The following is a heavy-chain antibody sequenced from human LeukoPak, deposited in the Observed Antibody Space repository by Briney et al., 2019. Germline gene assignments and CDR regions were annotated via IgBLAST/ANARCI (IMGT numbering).Heavy chain of an antibody. CDR2: IYTSGST. CDR3: ARDSSVRGGMDV. J-gene: IGHJ6*02. CDR1: GFTFSSYS. Sequence: GSLRLSCAASGFTFSSYSMNWVRQAPGKGLEWIGRIYTSGSTNYNPSLKSRVTMSVDTSKNQFSLKLSSVTAADTAVYYCARDSSVRGGMDVWGQGTTVTVSS. D-gene: IGHD2-15*01. V-gene: IGHV4-4*07.